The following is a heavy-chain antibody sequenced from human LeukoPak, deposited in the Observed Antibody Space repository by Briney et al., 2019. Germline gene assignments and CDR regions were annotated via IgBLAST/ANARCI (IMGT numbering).Heavy chain of an antibody. V-gene: IGHV1-2*06. CDR2: INPNSGGT. CDR1: GYTFTGYY. Sequence: ASVTVSCKASGYTFTGYYMHWVRQAPGQGLEWMGRINPNSGGTNYAQKFQGRVTMTRDTSISTAYMELSRLRSDDTAVYYCARSKGGLYYDFWSGYYTGKDYYYGMDVWGQGTTVTVSS. D-gene: IGHD3-3*01. CDR3: ARSKGGLYYDFWSGYYTGKDYYYGMDV. J-gene: IGHJ6*02.